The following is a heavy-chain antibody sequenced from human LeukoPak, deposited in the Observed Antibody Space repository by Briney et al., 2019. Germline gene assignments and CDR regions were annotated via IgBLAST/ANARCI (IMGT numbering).Heavy chain of an antibody. CDR2: IYPGDSDT. Sequence: GESLKISCKGSGYSFTSYWIGWVRQMPGEGLEWMGIIYPGDSDTRYSPSFQGQVTISADKSINTAYLQWSSVKASDTAMYYCARGGFIGYDEEALDYWGQGTLVTVSS. D-gene: IGHD3-16*01. J-gene: IGHJ4*02. V-gene: IGHV5-51*01. CDR1: GYSFTSYW. CDR3: ARGGFIGYDEEALDY.